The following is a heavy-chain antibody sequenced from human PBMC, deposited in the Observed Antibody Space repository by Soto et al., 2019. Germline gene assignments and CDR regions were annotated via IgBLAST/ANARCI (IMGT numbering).Heavy chain of an antibody. CDR3: ARIVYGDYYSEYFQH. CDR1: GFTFSSYS. J-gene: IGHJ1*01. V-gene: IGHV3-48*01. Sequence: GGSLRLSCAASGFTFSSYSMNWVRQAPGKGLEWVSYISSSSSTIYYADSVKGRFTISRDNAKNSLYLQMNSLRAEDTAVYYCARIVYGDYYSEYFQHWGQGTLVTVSS. D-gene: IGHD4-17*01. CDR2: ISSSSSTI.